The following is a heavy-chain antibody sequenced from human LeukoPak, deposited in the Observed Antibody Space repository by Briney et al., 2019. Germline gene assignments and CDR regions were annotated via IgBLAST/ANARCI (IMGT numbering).Heavy chain of an antibody. CDR1: GFTFSSYE. V-gene: IGHV3-48*03. D-gene: IGHD3-16*01. J-gene: IGHJ3*02. CDR2: ISSSGSTI. Sequence: GGSLRLSCAASGFTFSSYEMNWVRQAPGKGLXXXSYISSSGSTIYYADSVKGRFTISRDNAKNSLYLQMNSLRAEDTAVYYCARDTYDYVWGSPDAFDIWGQGTMVTVSS. CDR3: ARDTYDYVWGSPDAFDI.